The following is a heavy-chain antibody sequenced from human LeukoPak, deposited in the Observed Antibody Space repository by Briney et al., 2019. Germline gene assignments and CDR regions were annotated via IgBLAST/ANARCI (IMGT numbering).Heavy chain of an antibody. CDR3: ARRGNLGLLR. V-gene: IGHV4-34*01. Sequence: SETLSLTCAVYGGSFSGYYWSWIRQPPGKGLEWIGEINHSGSTNYNPSLKSRVTISVDTSKNQFSLKLSSVTAADTAVYYCARRGNLGLLRWGQGTLVTVSS. J-gene: IGHJ4*02. CDR2: INHSGST. D-gene: IGHD1-7*01. CDR1: GGSFSGYY.